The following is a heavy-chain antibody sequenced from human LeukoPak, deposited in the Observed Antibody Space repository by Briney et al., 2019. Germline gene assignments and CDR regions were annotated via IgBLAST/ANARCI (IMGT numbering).Heavy chain of an antibody. D-gene: IGHD2-2*01. CDR1: GFTFSSYS. J-gene: IGHJ5*02. Sequence: GGSLRLSCAASGFTFSSYSMNWVRQAPGKGLEWVSSISSSSSYIYYADSVKGRFTISRDNAKNSLYLQMNSLRAEDTAVYYCARDGEYCSSTSCRRNWFDPRGQGTLVTVSS. CDR2: ISSSSSYI. CDR3: ARDGEYCSSTSCRRNWFDP. V-gene: IGHV3-21*01.